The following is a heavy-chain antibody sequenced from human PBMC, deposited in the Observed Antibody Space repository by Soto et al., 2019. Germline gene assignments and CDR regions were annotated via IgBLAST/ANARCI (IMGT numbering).Heavy chain of an antibody. CDR3: ARRLPLIAAAAGVDV. Sequence: SETLSLTCTVSGNSISGTSSFWAWIRQPTGKNLEWIGDIYYIGCTYYNPSLKSRVSISVDTSKNQFSLKLSSVTAADTAVYYCARRLPLIAAAAGVDVWGQGTTVTVSS. CDR1: GNSISGTSSF. D-gene: IGHD6-13*01. J-gene: IGHJ6*02. V-gene: IGHV4-39*07. CDR2: IYYIGCT.